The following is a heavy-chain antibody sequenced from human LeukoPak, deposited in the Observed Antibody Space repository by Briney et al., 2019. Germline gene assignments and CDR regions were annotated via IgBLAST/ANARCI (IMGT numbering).Heavy chain of an antibody. CDR1: GFTFSSYS. D-gene: IGHD6-13*01. Sequence: PGGSLRLSCAASGFTFSSYSMNWVRQAPGKGLGWVSSISSSSSYIYYADSVKGRFTISRDNAKNSLYLQMNSLRAEDTAVYYCARVKEQQLVHAFDIWGQGTMVTVSS. J-gene: IGHJ3*02. CDR2: ISSSSSYI. CDR3: ARVKEQQLVHAFDI. V-gene: IGHV3-21*01.